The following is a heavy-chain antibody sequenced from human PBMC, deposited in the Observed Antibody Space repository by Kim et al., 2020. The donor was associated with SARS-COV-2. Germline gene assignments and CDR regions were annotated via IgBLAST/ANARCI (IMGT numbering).Heavy chain of an antibody. CDR1: GGSISSSGYY. CDR3: ARRPYYDSLTGSKADDY. J-gene: IGHJ4*02. D-gene: IGHD3-9*01. CDR2: IYYSGST. Sequence: SETLSLTCTVSGGSISSSGYYWGWIRQPPGKGLEWIGTIYYSGSTSYNPSLKSRVTISVDASKNQFSLKLSSVTAADTAVYYCARRPYYDSLTGSKADDYWGQGTLVTVSS. V-gene: IGHV4-39*01.